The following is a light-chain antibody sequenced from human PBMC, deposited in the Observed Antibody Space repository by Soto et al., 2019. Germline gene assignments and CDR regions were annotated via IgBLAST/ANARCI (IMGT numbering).Light chain of an antibody. CDR3: QTWGTGIQV. CDR2: LNSDGSH. CDR1: SGHSSYA. J-gene: IGLJ3*02. V-gene: IGLV4-69*01. Sequence: QLVLTQSPSASASLGASVKLTCTLSSGHSSYAIAWHQQQPEKGPRYLMKLNSDGSHSKGDGIPDRFSGSSSGAERYLTISSHHAEDEADYDCQTWGTGIQVFGGGTKLTVL.